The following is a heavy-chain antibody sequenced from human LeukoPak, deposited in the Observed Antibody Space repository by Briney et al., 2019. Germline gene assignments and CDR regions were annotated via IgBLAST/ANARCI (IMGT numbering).Heavy chain of an antibody. Sequence: ASVKVSCKASGYTFTSYGISWVRRAPGQGLEWMGWISAYNGNTNYAQKLQGRVTMTTDTSTSTAYMELRSLRSDDTAVYYCARDKERGSSWYAGPYYYYGMDVWGQGTTVTVSS. CDR1: GYTFTSYG. CDR2: ISAYNGNT. J-gene: IGHJ6*02. D-gene: IGHD6-13*01. V-gene: IGHV1-18*01. CDR3: ARDKERGSSWYAGPYYYYGMDV.